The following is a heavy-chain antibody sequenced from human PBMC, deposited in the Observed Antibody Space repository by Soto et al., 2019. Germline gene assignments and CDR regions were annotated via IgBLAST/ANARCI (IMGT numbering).Heavy chain of an antibody. CDR1: GFTFSSYS. D-gene: IGHD3-9*01. J-gene: IGHJ6*03. V-gene: IGHV3-48*01. Sequence: GGSLRLSCAASGFTFSSYSMNWVRQAPGKGLEWVSYISSSSSTIYYADSVKGRFTISRDNAKNSLYLQMNSLRAEDTAVYYCARDQNSTVRYFDWSPAGRYYMDVWGKGTTVTVSS. CDR3: ARDQNSTVRYFDWSPAGRYYMDV. CDR2: ISSSSSTI.